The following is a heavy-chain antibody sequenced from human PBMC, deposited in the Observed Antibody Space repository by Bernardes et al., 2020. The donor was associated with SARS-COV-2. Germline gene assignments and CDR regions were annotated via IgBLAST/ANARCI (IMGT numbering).Heavy chain of an antibody. CDR1: GYTFTSYD. CDR3: ARDTLVLRYFDWSPGGMDV. CDR2: MNPNSGNT. Sequence: ASMKVSCKASGYTFTSYDINWVRQATGQGLEWMGWMNPNSGNTGYAQKFQGRVTMTRNTSISTAYMELSSLRSEDTAVYYCARDTLVLRYFDWSPGGMDVWGQGTTVTVS. J-gene: IGHJ6*02. D-gene: IGHD3-9*01. V-gene: IGHV1-8*01.